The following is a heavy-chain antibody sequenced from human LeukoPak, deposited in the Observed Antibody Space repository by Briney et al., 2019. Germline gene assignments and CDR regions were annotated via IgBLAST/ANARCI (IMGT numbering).Heavy chain of an antibody. CDR2: ISYDGSNK. Sequence: GRSLRLSCAASGFTFSSYAMHWVRQAPGKGLEWVAVISYDGSNKYYADSVKGRFTISRDNSKNTLYLQMNSLRAEDTAVYYCARAVVVVAAFDYWGQGTLVTVSS. CDR1: GFTFSSYA. CDR3: ARAVVVVAAFDY. J-gene: IGHJ4*02. V-gene: IGHV3-30*04. D-gene: IGHD2-15*01.